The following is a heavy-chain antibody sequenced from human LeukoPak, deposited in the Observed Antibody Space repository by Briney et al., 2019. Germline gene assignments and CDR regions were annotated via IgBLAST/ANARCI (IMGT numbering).Heavy chain of an antibody. CDR2: IYYSGST. V-gene: IGHV4-59*08. J-gene: IGHJ4*02. CDR1: GGSISSYY. Sequence: SETLSLTCTVSGGSISSYYWSWIRQPPGKGLEWIGYIYYSGSTNYNPSLKSRVTISVDTSKNQFSLKLGSVTAADTAVYYCARHSGDIVVVPAAPLYYWGQGTLVTVSS. D-gene: IGHD2-2*01. CDR3: ARHSGDIVVVPAAPLYY.